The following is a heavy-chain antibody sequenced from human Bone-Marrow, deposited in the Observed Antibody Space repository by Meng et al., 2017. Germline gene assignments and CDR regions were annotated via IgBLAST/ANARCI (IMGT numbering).Heavy chain of an antibody. CDR1: GFTFSSYA. D-gene: IGHD5-12*01. V-gene: IGHV3-23*01. Sequence: GGSLRLSCAASGFTFSSYAMSWVRQAPGKGLEWVSAISGSGGSTYYADSVKGRFTISRDNSKNTLYLQMNSLRAEDTAVYYCAKDWENSGYDWGTYYFDYWGQGTRVTGSS. CDR3: AKDWENSGYDWGTYYFDY. CDR2: ISGSGGST. J-gene: IGHJ4*02.